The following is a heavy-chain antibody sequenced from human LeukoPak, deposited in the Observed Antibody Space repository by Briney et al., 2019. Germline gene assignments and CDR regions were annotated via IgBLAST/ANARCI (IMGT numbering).Heavy chain of an antibody. V-gene: IGHV1-2*02. CDR3: ARDHARSGIQLWHAIYYYYYMDV. D-gene: IGHD5-18*01. J-gene: IGHJ6*03. Sequence: GASVKVSCKASGYTFTGYYMHWVRQAPGQGLEWMGWINPNSGGTNYAQKFQGRVTMTRDTSISTAYMELSRLRSDDTAVYYCARDHARSGIQLWHAIYYYYYMDVWGKGTTVTVSS. CDR1: GYTFTGYY. CDR2: INPNSGGT.